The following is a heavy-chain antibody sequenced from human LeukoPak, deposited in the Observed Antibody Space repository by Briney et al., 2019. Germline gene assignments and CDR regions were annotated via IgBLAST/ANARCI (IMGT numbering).Heavy chain of an antibody. Sequence: GGSLRLSCAASGFTFSSYGMHWVRQAPGKGLELVAVISYDGSNKYYADSVKGRFTISRDNSRNTLYLQMNSLRAEDTAVYYCAKAAIVVVISSWFDPWGQGTPVTVSS. D-gene: IGHD3-22*01. V-gene: IGHV3-30*18. CDR1: GFTFSSYG. CDR3: AKAAIVVVISSWFDP. J-gene: IGHJ5*02. CDR2: ISYDGSNK.